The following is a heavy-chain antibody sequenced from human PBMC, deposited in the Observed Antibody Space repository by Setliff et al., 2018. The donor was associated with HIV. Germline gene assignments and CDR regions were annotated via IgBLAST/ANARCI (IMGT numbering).Heavy chain of an antibody. CDR2: INHSGST. D-gene: IGHD6-6*01. CDR3: ARGSPASIAARPWYFQH. CDR1: GGSFSGYY. V-gene: IGHV4-34*01. J-gene: IGHJ1*01. Sequence: SETLSLTCAVYGGSFSGYYWSWIRQPPGKGLEWIGEINHSGSTNYNPSLKSRVTISVDTSKNQFSLKLSSVTAADTAVYYCARGSPASIAARPWYFQHWGQGTLVTVPQ.